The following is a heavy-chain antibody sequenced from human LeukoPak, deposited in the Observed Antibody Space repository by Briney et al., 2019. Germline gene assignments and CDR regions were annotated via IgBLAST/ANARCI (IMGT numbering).Heavy chain of an antibody. D-gene: IGHD5-18*01. Sequence: NPGGSLRLSCAASGFTFSSYWMSWVRQAPGQGLEWMGEIYHSGSTNYNPSLRSRVTISVEKSKNQFSLKLSSVTAADTAVYYCARGSGYSYGYADYWGQGTLVTVSS. CDR1: GFTFSSYW. CDR3: ARGSGYSYGYADY. J-gene: IGHJ4*02. V-gene: IGHV4-4*02. CDR2: IYHSGST.